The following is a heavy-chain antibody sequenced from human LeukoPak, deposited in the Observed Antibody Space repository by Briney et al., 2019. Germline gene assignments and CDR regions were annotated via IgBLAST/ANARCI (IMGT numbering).Heavy chain of an antibody. D-gene: IGHD3-22*01. Sequence: SETLSLTCAVYGGSFSGYYWGWIRQPPGKGLEWIGEINHSGSTNYNPSLKSRVTISVDTSNNQFSLRLSSVTAADTAVYYCARPHHYYDSSGYYYHYYYMDVWGKGTTVTVSS. J-gene: IGHJ6*03. CDR3: ARPHHYYDSSGYYYHYYYMDV. V-gene: IGHV4-34*01. CDR2: INHSGST. CDR1: GGSFSGYY.